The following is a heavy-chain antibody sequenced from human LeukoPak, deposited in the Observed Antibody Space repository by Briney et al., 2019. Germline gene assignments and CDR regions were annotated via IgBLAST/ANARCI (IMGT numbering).Heavy chain of an antibody. CDR2: INHSGST. CDR3: ARGRGYSSGWYLSHWYFDL. D-gene: IGHD6-19*01. J-gene: IGHJ2*01. Sequence: SETLSLTCAVYGGYFSGYYWSWIRQPPGKGLEWIGEINHSGSTNYNPSLKSRVTISVDTSKNQFSLKLSSVTAADTAVYYCARGRGYSSGWYLSHWYFDLWGRGTLVTVSS. V-gene: IGHV4-34*01. CDR1: GGYFSGYY.